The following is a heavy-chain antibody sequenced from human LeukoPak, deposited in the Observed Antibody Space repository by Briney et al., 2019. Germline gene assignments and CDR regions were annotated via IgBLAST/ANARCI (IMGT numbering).Heavy chain of an antibody. D-gene: IGHD5-24*01. J-gene: IGHJ4*02. V-gene: IGHV4-4*02. CDR2: IYHGGNT. Sequence: SETLSLTCAVSGVSNSSNNWWTWVRQPPGKGLEWIGEIYHGGNTNYSPSLKTRVTISMDKSKNHLSLNLNSVTAADTAVYYCATRDQSRTDIVPPDYWGQGTLVTVSS. CDR1: GVSNSSNNW. CDR3: ATRDQSRTDIVPPDY.